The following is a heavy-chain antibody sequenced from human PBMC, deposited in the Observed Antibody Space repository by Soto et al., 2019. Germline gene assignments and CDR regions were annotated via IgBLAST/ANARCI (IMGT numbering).Heavy chain of an antibody. J-gene: IGHJ3*02. Sequence: QVQLVQSGAEVKKPGSSVKVSCKASGGTFSSYTISWVRQAPGQGLEWMGRIIPILGIANYAQKFQGRVTITADKSTSTAYMELSSLRSEDTAVYYCARVHADDSRPFDIWCQGTMVTVSS. V-gene: IGHV1-69*02. CDR2: IIPILGIA. CDR3: ARVHADDSRPFDI. CDR1: GGTFSSYT. D-gene: IGHD2-15*01.